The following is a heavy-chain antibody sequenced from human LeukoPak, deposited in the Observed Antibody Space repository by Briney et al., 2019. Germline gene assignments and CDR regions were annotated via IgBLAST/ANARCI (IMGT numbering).Heavy chain of an antibody. Sequence: ASVKFSCKVSGYTLTELSMHWVRQAPGKGLEWVGGFDPEDGETIYAQKFQGRVTMTEDTSTDTAYMELSSLRSEDTAVYYCATHPLGYCTNGVCSRRPYYGMDVWGQGTTVTVSS. CDR2: FDPEDGET. J-gene: IGHJ6*02. D-gene: IGHD2-8*01. CDR1: GYTLTELS. V-gene: IGHV1-24*01. CDR3: ATHPLGYCTNGVCSRRPYYGMDV.